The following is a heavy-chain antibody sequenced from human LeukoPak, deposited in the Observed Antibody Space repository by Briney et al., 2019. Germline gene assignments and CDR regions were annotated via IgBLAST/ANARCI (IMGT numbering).Heavy chain of an antibody. V-gene: IGHV4-59*08. J-gene: IGHJ4*02. CDR2: IYYSGST. CDR1: GGSISSYY. D-gene: IGHD3-22*01. CDR3: ARWSRYYDSSGYYSAFDY. Sequence: SETLSLTCTVSGGSISSYYWSWIRQPPGKGLEWIGYIYYSGSTNYNPSLKSRVTISVDTSKNQFSLKLSSVTAADTAVYYCARWSRYYDSSGYYSAFDYWGQGTLVTVSS.